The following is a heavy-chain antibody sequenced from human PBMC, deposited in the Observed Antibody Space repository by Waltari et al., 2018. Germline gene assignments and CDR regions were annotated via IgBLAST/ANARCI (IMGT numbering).Heavy chain of an antibody. D-gene: IGHD3-10*01. V-gene: IGHV4-38-2*02. CDR2: IYHSGST. Sequence: QVQLQESGPGLEKPSETLSLTCAVSGYSISSGYYWGWIRQPPGKGLEWIGSIYHSGSTYYNPSLKSRVTISVDTSKNQFSLKLSSVTAADTAVYYCARDRGNYGSGSFDYWGQGTLVTVSS. CDR3: ARDRGNYGSGSFDY. J-gene: IGHJ4*02. CDR1: GYSISSGYY.